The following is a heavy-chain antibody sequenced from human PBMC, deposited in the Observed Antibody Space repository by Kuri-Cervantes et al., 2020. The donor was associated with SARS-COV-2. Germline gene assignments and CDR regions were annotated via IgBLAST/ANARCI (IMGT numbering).Heavy chain of an antibody. Sequence: ASVKVSCKVSGYTLTEFAMHWGRQAPGKGLEWMGGFDPEDGETIYAQIFQGRVTMTKATFTDTAYRGVSSLRSDDTAVYYCARDGGGDCTNGVCSLYGMDVWGQGTMVTVSS. D-gene: IGHD2-8*01. J-gene: IGHJ6*02. CDR1: GYTLTEFA. CDR2: FDPEDGET. V-gene: IGHV1-24*01. CDR3: ARDGGGDCTNGVCSLYGMDV.